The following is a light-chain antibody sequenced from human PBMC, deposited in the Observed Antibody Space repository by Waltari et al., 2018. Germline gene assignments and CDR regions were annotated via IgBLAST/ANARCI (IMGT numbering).Light chain of an antibody. CDR2: AAS. Sequence: RASQILGLSRLAWYQQKVGQAPRLLMYAASYRATGIPDRFSGGGSGTDFSLIITRVEPEDVALYYCQQYGSSVMYTFGQGTKLEI. J-gene: IGKJ2*01. V-gene: IGKV3-20*01. CDR1: QILGLSR. CDR3: QQYGSSVMYT.